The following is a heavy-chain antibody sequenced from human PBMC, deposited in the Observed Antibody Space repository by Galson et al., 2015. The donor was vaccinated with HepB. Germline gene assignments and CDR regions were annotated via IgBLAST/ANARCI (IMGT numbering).Heavy chain of an antibody. CDR3: ARGSMIVGSMKG. CDR2: IIPILGIA. Sequence: SVKVSCKASGGTFSSYAISWVRQAPGQGLEWMGRIIPILGIANYAQKFQGRVTITADKSTSTAHMELSSLRSEDTAVYYCARGSMIVGSMKGWGQGTLVTVSS. CDR1: GGTFSSYA. J-gene: IGHJ4*02. V-gene: IGHV1-69*04. D-gene: IGHD3-22*01.